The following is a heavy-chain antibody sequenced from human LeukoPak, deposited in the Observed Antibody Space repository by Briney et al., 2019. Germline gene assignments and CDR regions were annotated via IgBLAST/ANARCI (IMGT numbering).Heavy chain of an antibody. CDR1: GFTFDDYG. CDR2: IKWNGGST. CDR3: AKDSTVTVFDY. V-gene: IGHV3-20*04. J-gene: IGHJ4*02. Sequence: RPGGSLRLSCAASGFTFDDYGMSWVRHAPGKGLGWVSGIKWNGGSTGYADSVKGRFTISRDNAKNSLYLQMNSLRAEDTAVYYCAKDSTVTVFDYWGQGTLVTVSS. D-gene: IGHD2-21*02.